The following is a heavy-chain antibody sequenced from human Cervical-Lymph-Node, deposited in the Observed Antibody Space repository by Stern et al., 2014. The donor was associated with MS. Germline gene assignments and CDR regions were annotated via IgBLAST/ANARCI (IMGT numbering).Heavy chain of an antibody. V-gene: IGHV1-69*12. J-gene: IGHJ6*02. Sequence: QDQLVPSGAEVKKPGSSVKVSCKASGGTFSSYAISWVRQAPGQGLEWMGGIIPIFGTANYAQKFQGRVTITADESTSTAYMELSSLRSEDTAVYYCARVPKHMVRGVIIPTYYYGMDVWGQGTTVTVSS. CDR3: ARVPKHMVRGVIIPTYYYGMDV. CDR2: IIPIFGTA. D-gene: IGHD3-10*01. CDR1: GGTFSSYA.